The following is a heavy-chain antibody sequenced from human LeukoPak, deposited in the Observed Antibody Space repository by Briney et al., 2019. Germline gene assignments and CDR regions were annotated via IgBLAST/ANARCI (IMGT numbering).Heavy chain of an antibody. D-gene: IGHD3-16*02. CDR1: GGAFSSYA. V-gene: IGHV1-69*13. CDR3: AVNYDYVWGSYRQYFDY. J-gene: IGHJ4*02. Sequence: SVKVSCKASGGAFSSYAISWVRQAPGQGLEWMGGIIPIFGTANYAQKFQGRVTITADESTSTAYMELSSLRSEDTAVYYCAVNYDYVWGSYRQYFDYWGQGTLVTVSS. CDR2: IIPIFGTA.